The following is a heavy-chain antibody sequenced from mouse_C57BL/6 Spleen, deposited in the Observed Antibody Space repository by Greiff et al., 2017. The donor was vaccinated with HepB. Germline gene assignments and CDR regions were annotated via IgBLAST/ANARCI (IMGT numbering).Heavy chain of an antibody. Sequence: VQLQQSGPELVKPGASVKISCKASGYTFTDYYMNWVKQSHGKSLEWIGDINPNNGGTSYNQKFKGKATLTVDKSSSTAYMELRILTSEDSAVYYCARERIITRWYFDVWGTGTTVTVSS. V-gene: IGHV1-26*01. J-gene: IGHJ1*03. CDR3: ARERIITRWYFDV. CDR2: INPNNGGT. CDR1: GYTFTDYY. D-gene: IGHD2-4*01.